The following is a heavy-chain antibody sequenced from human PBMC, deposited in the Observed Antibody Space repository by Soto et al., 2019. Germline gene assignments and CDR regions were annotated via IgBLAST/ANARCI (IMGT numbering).Heavy chain of an antibody. J-gene: IGHJ6*02. D-gene: IGHD2-2*01. Sequence: QVQLVESGGGLVKPGGSLRLSCAASGFTFSDYSMSWIRQAPGKGLEWVSYISSSGSTIYYADSVKGRFTISRDNAKNSLYLQMNSLRAEDTAVYYCARMGTGDIVVVPAASYYYGMDVWGQGTTVTVSS. V-gene: IGHV3-11*01. CDR3: ARMGTGDIVVVPAASYYYGMDV. CDR2: ISSSGSTI. CDR1: GFTFSDYS.